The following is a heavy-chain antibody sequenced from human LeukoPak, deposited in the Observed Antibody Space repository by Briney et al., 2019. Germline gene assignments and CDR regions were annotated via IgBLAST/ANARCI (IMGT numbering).Heavy chain of an antibody. D-gene: IGHD6-19*01. CDR3: ARDLTVAEYYYYGMDV. J-gene: IGHJ6*02. Sequence: ASVKVSCKASGGTFSSYAISWVRQAPGRGLEWMGRIIPILGIANYAQKFQGRVTITADKSTSTAYMELSSLRSEDTAVYYCARDLTVAEYYYYGMDVWGQGTTVTVSS. CDR1: GGTFSSYA. V-gene: IGHV1-69*04. CDR2: IIPILGIA.